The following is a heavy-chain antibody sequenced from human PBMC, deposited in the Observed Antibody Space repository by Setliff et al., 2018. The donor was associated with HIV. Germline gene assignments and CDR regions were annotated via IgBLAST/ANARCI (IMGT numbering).Heavy chain of an antibody. Sequence: IFSTYEMNWVRQAPGKGLEWVSYISSSGSTIYYADSVKGRFTISRDNAKNSLYLQMNSLRAEDTAVYYCARKAGPQYYYDSSGYYFDYWGQGTLVTVSS. D-gene: IGHD3-22*01. CDR1: IFSTYE. J-gene: IGHJ4*02. CDR2: ISSSGSTI. CDR3: ARKAGPQYYYDSSGYYFDY. V-gene: IGHV3-48*03.